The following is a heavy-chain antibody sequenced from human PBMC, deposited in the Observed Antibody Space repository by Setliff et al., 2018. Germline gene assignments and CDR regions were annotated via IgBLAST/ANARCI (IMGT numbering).Heavy chain of an antibody. Sequence: GGSLRLSCVASGFAFNTYGMHWVRQAPGKGLEWVAFIRYDGSYKYYDDSVKGRFIISRDNSENRLDLQMNSLRVEDTALYFCAKVKKQLIRGSGFDLWGQGTLVTVSS. J-gene: IGHJ4*02. CDR3: AKVKKQLIRGSGFDL. CDR1: GFAFNTYG. D-gene: IGHD1-1*01. V-gene: IGHV3-30*02. CDR2: IRYDGSYK.